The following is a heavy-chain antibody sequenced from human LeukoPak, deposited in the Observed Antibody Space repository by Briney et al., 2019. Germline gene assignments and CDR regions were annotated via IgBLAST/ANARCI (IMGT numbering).Heavy chain of an antibody. J-gene: IGHJ6*03. V-gene: IGHV1-18*01. CDR3: ARDQLPGRCSGGSCYSFYYYMDV. Sequence: ASVKVSCKASGYTFTSYGISWVRQAPGQGLEWMGWISAYNGNTNYAQKLQGRVTMTRDTSTSTVYMELSSLRSEDTAVYYCARDQLPGRCSGGSCYSFYYYMDVWGKGTTVTISS. D-gene: IGHD2-15*01. CDR1: GYTFTSYG. CDR2: ISAYNGNT.